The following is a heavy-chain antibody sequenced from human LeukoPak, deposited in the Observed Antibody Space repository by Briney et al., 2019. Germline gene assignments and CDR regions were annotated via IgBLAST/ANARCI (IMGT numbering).Heavy chain of an antibody. CDR3: AKHPRHCGVDCYSDFDY. CDR2: ISGSGGTA. D-gene: IGHD2-21*02. V-gene: IGHV3-23*01. J-gene: IGHJ4*02. CDR1: GFTFSSYA. Sequence: GGSLRLSCAASGFTFSSYAMSWVRQAPGKGLEWVSAISGSGGTANYADSVKGRFTISRDNSKNTLYLQMNSLRAEDTAVYYCAKHPRHCGVDCYSDFDYWGQGALVTVSS.